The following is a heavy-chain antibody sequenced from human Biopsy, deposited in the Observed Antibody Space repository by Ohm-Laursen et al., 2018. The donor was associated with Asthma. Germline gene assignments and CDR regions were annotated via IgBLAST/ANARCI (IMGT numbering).Heavy chain of an antibody. CDR2: ISYDGSKK. CDR1: GVSLSSFG. J-gene: IGHJ4*02. Sequence: SLRLSCAASGVSLSSFGMNWARQAPGKGLEWVAVISYDGSKKEYGDSVKGRFTISRDNSKNTVYLDISSLRIEDTAVFYCGIVVAANPFQGDCWGQGTLVTVSS. V-gene: IGHV3-30*03. CDR3: GIVVAANPFQGDC. D-gene: IGHD2-15*01.